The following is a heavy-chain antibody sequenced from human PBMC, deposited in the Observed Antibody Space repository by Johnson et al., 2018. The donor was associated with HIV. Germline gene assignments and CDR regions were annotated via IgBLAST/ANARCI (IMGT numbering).Heavy chain of an antibody. D-gene: IGHD1-26*01. J-gene: IGHJ3*02. Sequence: QVQLVESGGGLVQPGGSLRLSCAASGFTFSDYYMSWIRQAPGKGLEWVAVISYDGDDKHYGDSVKGRFTISRDNSKNTLYLQMNSLRVDDTAVYYCAKGALEWELLAGDAFDIWGQGTMVTVSS. CDR1: GFTFSDYY. CDR3: AKGALEWELLAGDAFDI. CDR2: ISYDGDDK. V-gene: IGHV3-30*18.